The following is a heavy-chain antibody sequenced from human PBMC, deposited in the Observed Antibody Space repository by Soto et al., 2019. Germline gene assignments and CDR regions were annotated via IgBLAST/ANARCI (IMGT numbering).Heavy chain of an antibody. D-gene: IGHD2-15*01. V-gene: IGHV3-30*18. CDR3: AKDGTRELQTDY. CDR2: ISYDGSNK. CDR1: GFTLSSYG. J-gene: IGHJ4*02. Sequence: TGGALRLPCSASGFTLSSYGIHWVPPAPGKGLEWVAVISYDGSNKYYADSVKGRFTISRDNSKNTLYLQMNSLRAEDTAVYYCAKDGTRELQTDYWGQGTLVTVSS.